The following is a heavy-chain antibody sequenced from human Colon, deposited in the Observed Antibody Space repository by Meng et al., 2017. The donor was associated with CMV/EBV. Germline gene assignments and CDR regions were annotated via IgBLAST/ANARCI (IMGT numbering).Heavy chain of an antibody. J-gene: IGHJ4*02. CDR2: IRYDGTKA. CDR1: GFTFTNAW. V-gene: IGHV3-30*02. D-gene: IGHD2-21*02. Sequence: GESLKISCAASGFTFTNAWMSWVRQAPGKGLEWVAFIRYDGTKADYADSVTGRFTISRDNARSSLHLQMTSLRPEDSAVYFCAKEFVLGTHLDHWGQGTLVTVSS. CDR3: AKEFVLGTHLDH.